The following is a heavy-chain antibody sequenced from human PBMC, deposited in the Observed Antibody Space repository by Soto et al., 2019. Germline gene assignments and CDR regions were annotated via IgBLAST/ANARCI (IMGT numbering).Heavy chain of an antibody. J-gene: IGHJ4*02. CDR2: ITYGGSI. D-gene: IGHD5-18*01. CDR1: GASITNDDFF. V-gene: IGHV4-31*03. Sequence: PSETLSLTCTVSGASITNDDFFWRWVRQHPEKGLEWLAYITYGGSIFYNPSLRSRLSVSIDKSKSQFSLNMKSVTAADTAVYYCAKMERTQLWLLVQNWGQGLLFTV. CDR3: AKMERTQLWLLVQN.